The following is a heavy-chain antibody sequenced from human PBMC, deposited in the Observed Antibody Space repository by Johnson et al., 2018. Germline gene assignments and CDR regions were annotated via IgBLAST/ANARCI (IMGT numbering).Heavy chain of an antibody. D-gene: IGHD7-27*01. CDR3: ARVTVERACDI. J-gene: IGHJ3*02. Sequence: EVQLVESGGGLAQPGGSLRLSCAASGFTFSNYWMHWVRQAPGKGLVWVSRINNDGTSTIFADSVKGRFTSSRDNAKDTLYLQMNSLRAEDTAVYYCARVTVERACDIWGQGTMVTVSS. CDR2: INNDGTST. CDR1: GFTFSNYW. V-gene: IGHV3-74*02.